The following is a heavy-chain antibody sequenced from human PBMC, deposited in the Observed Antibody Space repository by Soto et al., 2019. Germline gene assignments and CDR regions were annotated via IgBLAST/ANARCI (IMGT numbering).Heavy chain of an antibody. CDR2: ISGSGGST. V-gene: IGHV3-23*01. J-gene: IGHJ5*02. CDR3: AIDLSCYAFNWFDP. CDR1: GFTFSSYA. D-gene: IGHD2-2*01. Sequence: GWSLRLSCAASGFTFSSYAMSWVRQAPGKGLEWVSAISGSGGSTYYADSVKGRFTISRDNSKNTLYLQMNSLRAEDTAVYYCAIDLSCYAFNWFDPWGQGTLVTVSS.